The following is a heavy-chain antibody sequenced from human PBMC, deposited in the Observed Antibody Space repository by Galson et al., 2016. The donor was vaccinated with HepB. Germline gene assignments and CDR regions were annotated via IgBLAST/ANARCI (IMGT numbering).Heavy chain of an antibody. Sequence: SLRLSCAASGFTFSGYAISWVRQAPGKGLEWVSAISGSGSNTYYADSVKGRFAISRDNSKNTLYLQMNSLRAEDAAVYYCAKGRYCGGDCYSSDYWGQGTLVTVS. D-gene: IGHD2-21*02. V-gene: IGHV3-23*01. J-gene: IGHJ4*02. CDR2: ISGSGSNT. CDR3: AKGRYCGGDCYSSDY. CDR1: GFTFSGYA.